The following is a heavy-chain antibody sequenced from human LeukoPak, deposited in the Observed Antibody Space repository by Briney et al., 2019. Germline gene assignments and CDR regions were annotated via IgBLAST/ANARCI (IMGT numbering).Heavy chain of an antibody. Sequence: GGTLRLTCAASGFTFSSYAMSWVRQAPGKGLEWISRISGSGGTTYYAYSVKGRFTFSRNNSKSTLYLQMNRLRAEDTAVYYCAKDRRELRPAVEAFDIWGQGTMVTVSS. D-gene: IGHD1-26*01. CDR2: ISGSGGTT. J-gene: IGHJ3*02. V-gene: IGHV3-23*01. CDR3: AKDRRELRPAVEAFDI. CDR1: GFTFSSYA.